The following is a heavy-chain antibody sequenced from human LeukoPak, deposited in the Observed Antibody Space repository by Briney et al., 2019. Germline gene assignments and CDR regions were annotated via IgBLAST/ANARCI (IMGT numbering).Heavy chain of an antibody. CDR3: ARLKFYDSTGYSPGYYMDV. CDR1: GGSIISNY. V-gene: IGHV4-4*07. Sequence: PSETLSLTCTVSGGSIISNYWSWIRQSAGTGLESTGRIYGSGITDYNPSLKSRVTMSLDTSRKQFSLRLTSVTAADTAVYYCARLKFYDSTGYSPGYYMDVWGKGTTVSVFS. D-gene: IGHD3-22*01. CDR2: IYGSGIT. J-gene: IGHJ6*03.